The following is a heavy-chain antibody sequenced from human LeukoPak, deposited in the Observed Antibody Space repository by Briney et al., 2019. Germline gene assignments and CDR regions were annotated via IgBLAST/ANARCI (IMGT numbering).Heavy chain of an antibody. D-gene: IGHD3-3*01. CDR1: GGSISSSSYY. Sequence: PSETLSLTCTVSGGSISSSSYYWGWIRQPPGKGLEWIGSIYYSGSTYYNPSLKSRVTISVDTSKNQFSLKLSSVTAADTAVYYCARGVLRYYDFWSGYPDAFDIWGQGTMVTVSS. J-gene: IGHJ3*02. CDR2: IYYSGST. V-gene: IGHV4-39*07. CDR3: ARGVLRYYDFWSGYPDAFDI.